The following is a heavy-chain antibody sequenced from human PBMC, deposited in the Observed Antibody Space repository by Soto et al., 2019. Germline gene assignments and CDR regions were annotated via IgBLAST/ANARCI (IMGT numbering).Heavy chain of an antibody. V-gene: IGHV3-11*01. CDR1: GFTFSDYY. CDR3: ARDPLWGTAMVLWYFDL. CDR2: ISSRSSTI. J-gene: IGHJ2*01. D-gene: IGHD5-18*01. Sequence: GGSLRLSCVASGFTFSDYYMSWIRQAPGQGLEWVSYISSRSSTIFYADSVKGRFTISRDNANNSLYLQMTSLRAEDTAVYYCARDPLWGTAMVLWYFDLWGRGTLVTVSS.